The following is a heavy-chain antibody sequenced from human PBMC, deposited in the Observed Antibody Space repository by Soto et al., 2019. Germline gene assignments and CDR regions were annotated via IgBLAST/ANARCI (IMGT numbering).Heavy chain of an antibody. V-gene: IGHV3-7*01. J-gene: IGHJ3*02. D-gene: IGHD3-16*01. CDR1: GFTFSRSW. CDR3: ASSRGWGAFDI. CDR2: IKQDGSVK. Sequence: EVQLVESGGGLVQPGGSLRLSCAASGFTFSRSWMSWVRQAPGKGLEWVANIKQDGSVKYYVDSVKGRFTISRDNAKNSLFLQMHSLGAEDTAVYYCASSRGWGAFDIWGQGTMVTVSS.